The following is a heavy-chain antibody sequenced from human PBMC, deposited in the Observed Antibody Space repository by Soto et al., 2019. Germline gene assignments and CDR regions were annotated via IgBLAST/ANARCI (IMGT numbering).Heavy chain of an antibody. Sequence: ASVKVSCKASGYTFTSYGISWVRQAPGQGLEWMGWISAYNGNTNYAQKLQGRVTMITDTSTSTAYMELRSLRSDDTAVYYCARDQGDDYSNPKDYYYGMDVWGQGTTVTVSS. CDR2: ISAYNGNT. J-gene: IGHJ6*02. V-gene: IGHV1-18*04. CDR1: GYTFTSYG. D-gene: IGHD4-4*01. CDR3: ARDQGDDYSNPKDYYYGMDV.